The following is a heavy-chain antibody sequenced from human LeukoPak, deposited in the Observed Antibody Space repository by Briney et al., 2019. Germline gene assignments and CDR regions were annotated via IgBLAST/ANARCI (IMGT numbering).Heavy chain of an antibody. Sequence: ETLSLTCTVSGGPITTYYWTWIRHTPRKGLEWIGYVYNIGSTKYNPPLTRRVTISVDTSKNQFSLKLSSVTAADTAVYYCASGKQQLVRYYYYMDVWGKGTTVTVSS. D-gene: IGHD6-13*01. CDR2: VYNIGST. V-gene: IGHV4-59*01. CDR1: GGPITTYY. CDR3: ASGKQQLVRYYYYMDV. J-gene: IGHJ6*03.